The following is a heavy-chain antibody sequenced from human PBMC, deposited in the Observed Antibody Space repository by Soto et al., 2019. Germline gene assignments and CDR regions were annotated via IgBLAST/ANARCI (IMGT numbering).Heavy chain of an antibody. D-gene: IGHD6-6*01. CDR3: AKEYSTSFDY. Sequence: GGSLRLSCATSGLTFSNYAMSWVRQAPGGGLEWASSMSGSSSTTYYADSVRGRFTISSDNSKNTLYLQMNGLRADDTAVYYCAKEYSTSFDYWGQGTPVTVS. J-gene: IGHJ4*02. CDR1: GLTFSNYA. CDR2: MSGSSSTT. V-gene: IGHV3-23*01.